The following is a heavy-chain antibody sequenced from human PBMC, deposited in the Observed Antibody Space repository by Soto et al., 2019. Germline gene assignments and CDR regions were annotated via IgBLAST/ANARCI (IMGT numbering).Heavy chain of an antibody. V-gene: IGHV4-30-4*01. CDR1: GGSISSGDYY. CDR2: IYYSGST. J-gene: IGHJ2*01. CDR3: ARVRRGRNWYFDL. Sequence: QVQLQESGPGLVKPSQTLSLTCTVSGGSISSGDYYWSWIRQSPGKGLEWIGYIYYSGSTYYNPSLKSRVTISVDTSKNQFSLKLSSVTAADTAVYYCARVRRGRNWYFDLWGRGTLVTVSS.